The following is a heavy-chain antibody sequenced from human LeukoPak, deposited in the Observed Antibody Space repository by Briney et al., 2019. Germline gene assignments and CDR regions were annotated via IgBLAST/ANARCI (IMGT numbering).Heavy chain of an antibody. CDR2: ISGDGGNT. J-gene: IGHJ4*02. Sequence: GGFLRLSCAASGFTFDDYAIHWVRQAPGKGLEWVSLISGDGGNTYYAKSMKGRFTISRDNSKNTLYLQMNSLRSEDTAFYYCTKDVGSGSYYYFESWGQGTLVTVSS. CDR1: GFTFDDYA. CDR3: TKDVGSGSYYYFES. V-gene: IGHV3-43*02. D-gene: IGHD1-26*01.